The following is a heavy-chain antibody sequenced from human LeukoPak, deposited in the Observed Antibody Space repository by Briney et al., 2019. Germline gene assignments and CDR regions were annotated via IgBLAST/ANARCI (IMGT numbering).Heavy chain of an antibody. D-gene: IGHD4-23*01. CDR2: IYYNGGT. CDR3: ARENQFSSSYDGIGDYYFYYGMDV. V-gene: IGHV4-31*03. CDR1: RGSLNSGGQY. Sequence: TLSLTRTLSRGSLNSGGQYSSWVRHLPGKGLEWIGYIYYNGGTNSNPSLKSRVTISLDTSKRQFSLRLSSVTAADTAVYYCARENQFSSSYDGIGDYYFYYGMDVWGQGTTVTVSS. J-gene: IGHJ6*02.